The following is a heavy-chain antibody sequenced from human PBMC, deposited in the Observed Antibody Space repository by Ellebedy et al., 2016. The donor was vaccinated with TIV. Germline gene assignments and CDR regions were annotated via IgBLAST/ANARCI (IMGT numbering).Heavy chain of an antibody. CDR2: ILPIFNTP. J-gene: IGHJ3*02. Sequence: SVKVSCXASGGTFSSHTVNWIRQAPGQGLEWMGGILPIFNTPTYAQTFQGRLTITADESTSTGYMELSSLKSEDTAVYYCARALTYMVVGGAFDIWGRGTEVIVSS. D-gene: IGHD2-21*01. CDR3: ARALTYMVVGGAFDI. V-gene: IGHV1-69*13. CDR1: GGTFSSHT.